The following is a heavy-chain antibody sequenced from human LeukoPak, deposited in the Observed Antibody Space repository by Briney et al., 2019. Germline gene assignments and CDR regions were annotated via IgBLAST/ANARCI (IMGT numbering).Heavy chain of an antibody. CDR2: IYYSGST. CDR3: ARGRQGMMPNFDY. Sequence: SETLSLTCTVSGGSISSSSYYWGWIRQPPGKGLEWIGSIYYSGSTYYNPSLKSRVTISVDTSKNQFSLKLSSVTAADTAVYYCARGRQGMMPNFDYWGQGTLVTVSS. V-gene: IGHV4-39*01. CDR1: GGSISSSSYY. D-gene: IGHD2-2*01. J-gene: IGHJ4*02.